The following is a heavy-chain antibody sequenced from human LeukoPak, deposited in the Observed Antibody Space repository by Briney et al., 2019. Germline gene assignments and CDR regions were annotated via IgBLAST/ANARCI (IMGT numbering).Heavy chain of an antibody. Sequence: TGGSLRLSCAASGFTFSSYAMSWVRQAPGKGLEWVSAISGSGGSTYYADSVKGRFTISRDNSKNTLYLQMNSLRAEDTAVYYCAKDISRGGELGRSYWGQGTLVTVSS. CDR2: ISGSGGST. CDR3: AKDISRGGELGRSY. D-gene: IGHD3-16*01. V-gene: IGHV3-23*01. J-gene: IGHJ4*02. CDR1: GFTFSSYA.